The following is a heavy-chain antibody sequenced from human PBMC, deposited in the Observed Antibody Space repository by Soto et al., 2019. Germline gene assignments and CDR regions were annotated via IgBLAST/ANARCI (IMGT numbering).Heavy chain of an antibody. Sequence: EVQLLESGGGLVQPGGSLRLSCAASGFTFHIYPMTWVSQTPGKGLEWVSTISRGADDTQYADSVKGRFTLTRDDAKKTLYLQLNGLRAEDTAVYYCARRGERWLPEDYWGQGTLVTVSS. CDR1: GFTFHIYP. CDR2: ISRGADDT. D-gene: IGHD6-19*01. V-gene: IGHV3-23*01. J-gene: IGHJ4*02. CDR3: ARRGERWLPEDY.